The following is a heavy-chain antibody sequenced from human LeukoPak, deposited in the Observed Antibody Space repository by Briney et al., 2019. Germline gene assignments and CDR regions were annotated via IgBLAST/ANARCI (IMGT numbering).Heavy chain of an antibody. CDR2: INHSGST. CDR3: ARGRQPARLDY. J-gene: IGHJ4*02. D-gene: IGHD6-13*01. CDR1: GGSISSSSYY. Sequence: SETLSLTCTVSGGSISSSSYYWGWIRQPPGKGLEWIGEINHSGSTNYNPSLKSRVTISVDTSKNQFSLKLSSVTAADTAVYYCARGRQPARLDYWGQGTLVTVSS. V-gene: IGHV4-39*07.